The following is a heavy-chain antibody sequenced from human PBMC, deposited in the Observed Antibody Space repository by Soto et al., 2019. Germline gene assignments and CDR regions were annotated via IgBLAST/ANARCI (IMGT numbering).Heavy chain of an antibody. Sequence: QVQLQESGPGLVKPSQTLSLTCTVSGGSISSGGYYWSWIRQHPRKGLEWIGYIYYSGSTYYNPTLKSRVTISVDRPKNQFPFKLSFVSAADTAVYYCARLRLLPPVFWGQGTLVTVS. J-gene: IGHJ4*02. D-gene: IGHD2-15*01. V-gene: IGHV4-31*03. CDR3: ARLRLLPPVF. CDR1: GGSISSGGYY. CDR2: IYYSGST.